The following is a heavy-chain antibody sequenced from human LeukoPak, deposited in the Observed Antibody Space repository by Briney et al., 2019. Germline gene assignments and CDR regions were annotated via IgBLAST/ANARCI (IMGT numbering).Heavy chain of an antibody. Sequence: PGGSLRLSCAASGFTFSSYWMSWVLQAPGKGLEWVANIKQDGSEKYYVDSVKGRFTISRDNAKNSLYLQMNSLRAEDTAVYYCARTYYGSGSLNYYYYYYMDVWGKGTTVTVSS. D-gene: IGHD3-10*01. CDR3: ARTYYGSGSLNYYYYYYMDV. J-gene: IGHJ6*03. V-gene: IGHV3-7*01. CDR2: IKQDGSEK. CDR1: GFTFSSYW.